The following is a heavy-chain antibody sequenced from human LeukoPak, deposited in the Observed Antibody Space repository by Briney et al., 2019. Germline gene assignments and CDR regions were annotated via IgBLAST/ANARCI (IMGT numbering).Heavy chain of an antibody. CDR3: ARRAGDTKVRGPQQYYYYYMDV. Sequence: GGSLRLSCAASGFTFSSYAMSWVRQAPGKGLEWVSGIGGSGGSTYYADSVKGRFTISRDNSKSTLYLQMNTLRAEDTAVYYCARRAGDTKVRGPQQYYYYYMDVWGKGTTVTVSS. J-gene: IGHJ6*03. CDR2: IGGSGGST. CDR1: GFTFSSYA. D-gene: IGHD3-10*01. V-gene: IGHV3-23*01.